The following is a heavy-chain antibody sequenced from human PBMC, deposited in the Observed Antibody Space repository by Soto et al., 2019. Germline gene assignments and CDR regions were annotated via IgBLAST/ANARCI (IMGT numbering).Heavy chain of an antibody. CDR3: SRSQGSSTSLEIYYYYYYGMDV. J-gene: IGHJ6*02. V-gene: IGHV1-69*01. CDR1: GGTFSSYA. Sequence: QVQLVQSWAEVKKPGSSVKVSSKASGGTFSSYAISWVRQAPGQGLEWMGGIIPISGTANYAQKFQGRVTITADESTSTAYMELSSLRSEDTAVYYCSRSQGSSTSLEIYYYYYYGMDVWGQGTTVTVSS. D-gene: IGHD2-2*01. CDR2: IIPISGTA.